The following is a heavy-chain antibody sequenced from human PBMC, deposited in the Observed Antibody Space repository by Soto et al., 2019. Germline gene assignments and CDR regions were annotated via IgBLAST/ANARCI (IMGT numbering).Heavy chain of an antibody. V-gene: IGHV3-23*01. J-gene: IGHJ4*02. CDR1: GFTFSSYA. Sequence: GGSLRLSCAASGFTFSSYAMSWVRQAPGRGPEWVSSISGSGGSTYYADSVKGRFTISRDNSKNTLFLQMNSLRAEDTAVYYCAKDLFSGVAYFGYWGQGTLVTVSS. CDR3: AKDLFSGVAYFGY. D-gene: IGHD3-3*01. CDR2: ISGSGGST.